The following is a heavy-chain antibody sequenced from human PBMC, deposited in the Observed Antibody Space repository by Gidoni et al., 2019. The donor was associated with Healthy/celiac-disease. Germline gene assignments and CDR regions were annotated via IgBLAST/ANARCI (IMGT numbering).Heavy chain of an antibody. CDR2: INAGNGNT. CDR3: ARSPGGTMIVVVTLFDY. J-gene: IGHJ4*02. V-gene: IGHV1-3*01. D-gene: IGHD3-22*01. Sequence: QVQLVQSGAEVKKPGASVKVSCKASGYTCTSYAMHWVRQAPGQRLEWMGWINAGNGNTKYSQKFQGRVTITRDTSASTAYMELSSLRSEDTAVYYCARSPGGTMIVVVTLFDYWGQGTLVTVSS. CDR1: GYTCTSYA.